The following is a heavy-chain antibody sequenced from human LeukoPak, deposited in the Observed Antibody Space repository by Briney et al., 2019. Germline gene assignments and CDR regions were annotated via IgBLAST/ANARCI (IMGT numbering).Heavy chain of an antibody. CDR1: GYTFTSYG. CDR2: IIPIFGTA. CDR3: AAEGGEMATITNDY. J-gene: IGHJ4*02. Sequence: SVKVSCKASGYTFTSYGISWVRQAPGQGLEWMGGIIPIFGTANYAQKFQGRVTITTDESTSTAYMELSSLRSEDTAVYYCAAEGGEMATITNDYWGQGTLVTVSS. V-gene: IGHV1-69*05. D-gene: IGHD5-24*01.